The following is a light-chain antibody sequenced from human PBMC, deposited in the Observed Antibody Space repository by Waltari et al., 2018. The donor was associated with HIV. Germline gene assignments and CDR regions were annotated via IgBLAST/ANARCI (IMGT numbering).Light chain of an antibody. J-gene: IGLJ1*01. CDR2: TDD. CDR3: AVWDDSLNHV. V-gene: IGLV1-44*01. Sequence: QHVPGTAPKLLIYTDDQRPFGVPDRFSASKSGTSASLVISGLLSEDEAEYYCAVWDDSLNHVFGTGTKVTVL.